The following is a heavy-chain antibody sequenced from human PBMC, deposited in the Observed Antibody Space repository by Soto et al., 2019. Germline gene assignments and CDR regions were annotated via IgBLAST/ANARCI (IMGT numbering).Heavy chain of an antibody. J-gene: IGHJ6*02. CDR2: ISSDSSYI. Sequence: GGSLRLSCAASGFTFNSHSMNWVRQAPGKGLEWVSFISSDSSYIFYADSVKGRFTISRVNAKNSLYLQMSSLRAEDTAVYYCTRGSIAVRPYYYYYGLDVWGQGTTVTVSS. CDR1: GFTFNSHS. V-gene: IGHV3-21*01. CDR3: TRGSIAVRPYYYYYGLDV. D-gene: IGHD6-6*01.